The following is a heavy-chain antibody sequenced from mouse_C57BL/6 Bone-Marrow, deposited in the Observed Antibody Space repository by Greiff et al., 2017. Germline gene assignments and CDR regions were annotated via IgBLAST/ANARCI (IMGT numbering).Heavy chain of an antibody. Sequence: EVKLMESGAELVKPGASVKLSCTASGFNIKDYYMHWVKQRTEQGLEWIGRIDPEDGETTYAPKFPGKATITADTSSNTAYLQLSSLTSEDTAVYYCARPGTDYWGQGTTLTVSS. CDR1: GFNIKDYY. J-gene: IGHJ2*01. D-gene: IGHD4-1*01. CDR3: ARPGTDY. V-gene: IGHV14-2*01. CDR2: IDPEDGET.